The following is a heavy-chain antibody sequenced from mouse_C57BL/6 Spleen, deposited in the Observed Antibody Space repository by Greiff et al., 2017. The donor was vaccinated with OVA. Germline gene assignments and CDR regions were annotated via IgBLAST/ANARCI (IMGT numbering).Heavy chain of an antibody. D-gene: IGHD3-2*02. Sequence: QVQLQQSGTELVKPGASVKLSCKASGYTFTSYWMHWVKQRPGQGLEWIGNINPSNGGTNYNEKFKSKATLTVDKSSSTAYMQLSSLTSEDSAVYYCARQLRTHWYFDVWGTGTTVTVSS. J-gene: IGHJ1*03. V-gene: IGHV1-53*01. CDR1: GYTFTSYW. CDR3: ARQLRTHWYFDV. CDR2: INPSNGGT.